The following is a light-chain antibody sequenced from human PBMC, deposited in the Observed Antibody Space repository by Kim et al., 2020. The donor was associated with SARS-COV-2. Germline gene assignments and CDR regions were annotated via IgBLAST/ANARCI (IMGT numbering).Light chain of an antibody. CDR3: SSYTSSSTVV. CDR2: DVS. J-gene: IGLJ2*01. CDR1: SSDVGGYNY. Sequence: GQSITITCTGTSSDVGGYNYVSWYQQHPGKAPKLMICDVSNRPSGVSNRFSGSKSGNTASLTISGLQAEEEADYYCSSYTSSSTVVFGGGTQLTVL. V-gene: IGLV2-14*03.